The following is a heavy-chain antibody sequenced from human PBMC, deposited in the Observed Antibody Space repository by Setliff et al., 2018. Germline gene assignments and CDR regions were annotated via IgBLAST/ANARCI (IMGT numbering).Heavy chain of an antibody. Sequence: GGSLRLSCTASGFTFSSYALHWVRQAPGKGLEWVAVISFDGNNKYYGDSAKSRFTISRDNSKNTRYLQMNSLRPEDTAVYYCARPGLPLRYYYGMDVWGQGTTVTVSS. J-gene: IGHJ6*02. CDR3: ARPGLPLRYYYGMDV. V-gene: IGHV3-30-3*01. CDR2: ISFDGNNK. CDR1: GFTFSSYA.